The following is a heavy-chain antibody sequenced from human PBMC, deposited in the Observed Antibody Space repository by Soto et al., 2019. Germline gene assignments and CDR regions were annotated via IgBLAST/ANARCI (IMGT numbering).Heavy chain of an antibody. CDR2: ISYDGSDK. V-gene: IGHV3-30*18. D-gene: IGHD3-16*02. CDR1: GFTFSSYA. Sequence: QEQLVESGGGVVQPGRSLRLSCAASGFTFSSYAMHWVRQAPGKGLEWVAVISYDGSDKYHADSVKGRFTISRDNSKNTLNLQMNSLRADDTAVYYCAKALGELSPESYDYWGKGTLITVSS. J-gene: IGHJ4*02. CDR3: AKALGELSPESYDY.